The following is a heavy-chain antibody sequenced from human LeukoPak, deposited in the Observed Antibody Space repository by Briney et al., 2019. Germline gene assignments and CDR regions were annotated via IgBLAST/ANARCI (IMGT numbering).Heavy chain of an antibody. CDR3: ARAYSSGWGWPYYYYYYMDV. Sequence: ASVKVSCKASGYTFTSYGISWVRQAPGQGLEWMGWISAYNGNTNYAQKLQGRVTMTTDTSTSTAYMELRSLRSDDTAVYYCARAYSSGWGWPYYYYYYMDVWGKGTTVTVSS. V-gene: IGHV1-18*01. D-gene: IGHD6-19*01. J-gene: IGHJ6*03. CDR1: GYTFTSYG. CDR2: ISAYNGNT.